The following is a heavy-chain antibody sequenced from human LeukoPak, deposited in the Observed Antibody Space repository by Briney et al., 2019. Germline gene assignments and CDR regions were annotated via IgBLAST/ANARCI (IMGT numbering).Heavy chain of an antibody. J-gene: IGHJ3*02. V-gene: IGHV3-7*03. CDR3: AKGRVGYYDSSGYIDAFDI. D-gene: IGHD3-22*01. CDR2: IKEDGSEK. Sequence: GGSLRLSCAASGFTFSSYWMSWVRQAPGKGLEWVANIKEDGSEKYYVDSVKGRFTISRDNAKNSLYLEMNSLRGDDTALYYCAKGRVGYYDSSGYIDAFDIWGQGTMVTVSS. CDR1: GFTFSSYW.